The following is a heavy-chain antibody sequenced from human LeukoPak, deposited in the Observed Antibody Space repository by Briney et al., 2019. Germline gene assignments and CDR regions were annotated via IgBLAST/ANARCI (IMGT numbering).Heavy chain of an antibody. V-gene: IGHV3-23*01. CDR3: AKDREMATISENFYY. Sequence: PGGSLRLSCAASGFTFSSYGMSWVRQAPGKGLEWVSGISGSGGSTYYADSVKGRFTISRDNSKNTLYLQMNSLRAEDTAVYYCAKDREMATISENFYYWGQGTLVTVSS. D-gene: IGHD5-24*01. J-gene: IGHJ4*02. CDR1: GFTFSSYG. CDR2: ISGSGGST.